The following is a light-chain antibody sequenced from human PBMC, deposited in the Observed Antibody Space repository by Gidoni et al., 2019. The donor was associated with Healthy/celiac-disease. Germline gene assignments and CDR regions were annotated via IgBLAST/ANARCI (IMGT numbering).Light chain of an antibody. Sequence: QSALTQPASVSGSPGQSITISCTGTSSDVGGYNYVSWYQQNPGKAPKLMIYEVSNRPSGVSNRFSGSKSGNTASLTISGLQAEDEADYYCSSYTSSSTPWIFGTGTKVTVL. CDR2: EVS. J-gene: IGLJ1*01. CDR3: SSYTSSSTPWI. V-gene: IGLV2-14*01. CDR1: SSDVGGYNY.